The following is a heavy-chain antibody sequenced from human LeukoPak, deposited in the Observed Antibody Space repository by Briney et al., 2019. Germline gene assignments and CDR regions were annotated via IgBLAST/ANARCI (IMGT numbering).Heavy chain of an antibody. Sequence: SGGSLRLSCAAYGFTFRSYYIHWVRQAPGKGLVWVSRINSDGSNTGYADSVKGRFTISRDNAKNTLYLQMNRLRAEDTAVYYCARGYGDGWGQGTLVTVSS. V-gene: IGHV3-74*01. D-gene: IGHD4-17*01. J-gene: IGHJ4*02. CDR3: ARGYGDG. CDR2: INSDGSNT. CDR1: GFTFRSYY.